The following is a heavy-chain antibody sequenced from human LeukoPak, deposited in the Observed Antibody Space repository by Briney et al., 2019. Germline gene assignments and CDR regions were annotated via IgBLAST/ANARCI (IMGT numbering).Heavy chain of an antibody. CDR2: INQDGTEK. V-gene: IGHV3-7*04. Sequence: GGSLRPSCAASGFTFSSYWMNWVRQAPGKGLEWVANINQDGTEKYYVDSVKGRFTISRDNAKNSLYLQMNSLRAEDTAVYYCARGGFRFFAHWGQGTLVTVSS. CDR1: GFTFSSYW. D-gene: IGHD3-22*01. CDR3: ARGGFRFFAH. J-gene: IGHJ5*02.